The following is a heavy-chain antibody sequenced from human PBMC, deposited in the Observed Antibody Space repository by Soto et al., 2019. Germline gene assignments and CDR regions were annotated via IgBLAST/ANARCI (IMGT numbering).Heavy chain of an antibody. J-gene: IGHJ6*02. V-gene: IGHV4-39*07. Sequence: SETLSLTCTVSGGSISSSSYHWGWIRQPPGKGLEWIGSIYYSGSTYYNPSLKSRVTISVDTSKNQFSLKLSSVTAADTAVYYCARGGDSSGWEKDYYYGMDVWGQGTTVTVSS. CDR3: ARGGDSSGWEKDYYYGMDV. CDR2: IYYSGST. D-gene: IGHD6-19*01. CDR1: GGSISSSSYH.